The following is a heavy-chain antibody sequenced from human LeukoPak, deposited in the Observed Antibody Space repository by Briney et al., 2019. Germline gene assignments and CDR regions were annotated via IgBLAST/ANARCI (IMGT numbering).Heavy chain of an antibody. CDR1: GFNFNTFW. Sequence: GGSLRLSCAASGFNFNTFWMTWVRQAPGKGLEWVAVISYDGSNKYYADSVKGRFTISRDNSKNTLYLQMNSLRAEDTAVYYCAKVSGSGWYIPPYYFDYWGQGTLVTVSS. V-gene: IGHV3-30*18. D-gene: IGHD6-19*01. J-gene: IGHJ4*02. CDR2: ISYDGSNK. CDR3: AKVSGSGWYIPPYYFDY.